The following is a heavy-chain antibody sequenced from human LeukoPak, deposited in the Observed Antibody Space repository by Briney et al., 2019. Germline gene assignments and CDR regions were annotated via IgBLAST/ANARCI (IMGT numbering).Heavy chain of an antibody. V-gene: IGHV4-30-2*01. D-gene: IGHD1-14*01. CDR2: IYHSGST. CDR3: ARADRFSGAFDI. Sequence: SETLSLTCTVSGGSISSGGYYWSWIRQPPGKGLEWIGYIYHSGSTYCNPSLKSRVTISVDRSKNQFSLKLSSVTAADTAVYYCARADRFSGAFDIWGQGTMVTVSS. J-gene: IGHJ3*02. CDR1: GGSISSGGYY.